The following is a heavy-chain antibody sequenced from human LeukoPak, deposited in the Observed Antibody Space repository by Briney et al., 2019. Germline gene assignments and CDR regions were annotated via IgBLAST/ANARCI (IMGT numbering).Heavy chain of an antibody. V-gene: IGHV1-8*03. CDR1: GYTFTSYD. J-gene: IGHJ4*02. CDR2: MNPNSGNT. D-gene: IGHD5-18*01. CDR3: ARKSALGDFDY. Sequence: ASVKVSCKASGYTFTSYDINWVRQATGQGLEWMGWMNPNSGNTGYAQKFQGRATITRNTSISTAYMELSSLRSEDTAVYYCARKSALGDFDYWGQGTLVTVSS.